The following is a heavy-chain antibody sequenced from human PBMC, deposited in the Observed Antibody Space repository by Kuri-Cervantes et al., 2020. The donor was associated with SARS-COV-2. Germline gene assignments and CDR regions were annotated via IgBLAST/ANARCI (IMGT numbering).Heavy chain of an antibody. Sequence: GGSLRLSCAASGFTFSSYEMNWVRQAPGKGLEWVAVISYDGSNKYYADSVKGRFTISRDNAKNSLYLQMNSLRAEDTAVYYCARGYYYYGSGSPAHEQGNDYWGQGTLVTVSS. J-gene: IGHJ4*02. CDR2: ISYDGSNK. CDR3: ARGYYYYGSGSPAHEQGNDY. D-gene: IGHD3-10*01. CDR1: GFTFSSYE. V-gene: IGHV3-30*03.